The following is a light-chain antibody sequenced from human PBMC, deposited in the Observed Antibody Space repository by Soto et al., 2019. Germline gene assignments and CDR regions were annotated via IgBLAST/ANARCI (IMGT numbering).Light chain of an antibody. CDR2: DAS. J-gene: IGKJ4*01. V-gene: IGKV3-11*01. CDR3: QQRSTPLT. Sequence: EIVLTQSPATLSLSPGERATLSCRASQSVSSYLAWYQQKPGQAPRLLIYDASSRATGIPARFSGSGSGTDFTLTISSLEPEDFAVYYCQQRSTPLTFGGGTKVAIK. CDR1: QSVSSY.